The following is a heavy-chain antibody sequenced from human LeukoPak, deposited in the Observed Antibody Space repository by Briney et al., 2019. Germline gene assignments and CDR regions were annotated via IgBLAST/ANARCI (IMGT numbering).Heavy chain of an antibody. D-gene: IGHD1-26*01. CDR1: GFTFSSYS. J-gene: IGHJ6*03. CDR3: ARDPYSGSYGNYYYYFMDV. CDR2: ISSSSTI. V-gene: IGHV3-48*04. Sequence: GGSLRLSCAASGFTFSSYSMNWVRQAPGKGLEWVSYISSSSTIYYADSVKGRFTISRDNAKNSLYLQMNSLRAEDTAVYYCARDPYSGSYGNYYYYFMDVWGKGTTVTISS.